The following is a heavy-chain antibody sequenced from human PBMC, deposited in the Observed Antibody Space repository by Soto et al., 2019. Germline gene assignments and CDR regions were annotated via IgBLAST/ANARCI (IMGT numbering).Heavy chain of an antibody. Sequence: EVQLAESGGGLVKPGGSLRLSCAASGFTFNNAWLSWVRQAPGKGLEWVGRIKSKADGETTDYAAPVKGRFTISRDDSKNMLYLHMDSLKTEDTALYYCTTGLGQQLVAFDYWGQGTVITVSS. CDR2: IKSKADGETT. J-gene: IGHJ4*02. V-gene: IGHV3-15*01. CDR3: TTGLGQQLVAFDY. CDR1: GFTFNNAW. D-gene: IGHD6-13*01.